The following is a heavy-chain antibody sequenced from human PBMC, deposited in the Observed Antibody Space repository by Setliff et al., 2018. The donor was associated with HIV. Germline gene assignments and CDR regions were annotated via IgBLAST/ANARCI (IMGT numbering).Heavy chain of an antibody. J-gene: IGHJ4*02. V-gene: IGHV4-39*07. CDR3: ARGLDVWGTYRYRNYFDY. CDR1: GGSISSGGYY. CDR2: IYYHGST. Sequence: SETLSLTCTVSGGSISSGGYYWSWIRQHPGKGLEWIGTIYYHGSTNYNPSLRSRVTISVDTSKNQFSLNLTSVTTADTAIYYCARGLDVWGTYRYRNYFDYWGQGTLVTVSS. D-gene: IGHD3-16*02.